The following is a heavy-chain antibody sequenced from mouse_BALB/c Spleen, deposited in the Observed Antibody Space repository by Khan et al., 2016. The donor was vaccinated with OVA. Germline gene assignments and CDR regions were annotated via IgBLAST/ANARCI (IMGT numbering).Heavy chain of an antibody. Sequence: VQLKESGPGLVKPSQSLSLTCTVTGYSITSNYAWNWIRQFPGNKLGWMGYISYSGSTTYNPSLKCLISITRDTSKNQFCLQLKSVNTEETATYYWARGNYYGYDMDYWGQGTSVTVSS. D-gene: IGHD1-1*01. CDR2: ISYSGST. V-gene: IGHV3-2*02. CDR3: ARGNYYGYDMDY. CDR1: GYSITSNYA. J-gene: IGHJ4*01.